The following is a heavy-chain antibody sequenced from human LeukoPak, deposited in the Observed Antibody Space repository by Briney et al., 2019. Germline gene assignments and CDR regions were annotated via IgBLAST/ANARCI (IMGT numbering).Heavy chain of an antibody. CDR3: AKDRSYYYDNSGLI. CDR2: TSAYGDGT. Sequence: GGALRLSCVVSGSRFADFGMHWVRQAPGKGLEWVSLTSAYGDGTYYADSVKGRFTASRDNTKGALYLQMNSLTTEDTALYYCAKDRSYYYDNSGLIWGQGTLVTVS. D-gene: IGHD3-22*01. V-gene: IGHV3-43*02. J-gene: IGHJ4*01. CDR1: GSRFADFG.